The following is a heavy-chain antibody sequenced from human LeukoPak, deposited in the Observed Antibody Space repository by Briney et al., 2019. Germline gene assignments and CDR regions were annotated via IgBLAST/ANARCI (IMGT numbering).Heavy chain of an antibody. D-gene: IGHD3-22*01. CDR2: IIPILGIA. CDR3: ARDRRYYYSSGYSIDY. CDR1: GGTFSSYT. Sequence: SSVKVSCKASGGTFSSYTISWVRQAPGQGREWMGRIIPILGIANYAQKFQGRVTITADKSTSTAYMELSSLRSEDTAVYYCARDRRYYYSSGYSIDYWGQGTLVTVSS. J-gene: IGHJ4*02. V-gene: IGHV1-69*04.